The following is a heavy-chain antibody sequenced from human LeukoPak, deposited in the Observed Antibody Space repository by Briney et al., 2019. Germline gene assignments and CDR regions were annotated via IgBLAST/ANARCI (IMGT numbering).Heavy chain of an antibody. CDR1: GGSISSYY. CDR3: ARDRSVGVLPAPPFDF. J-gene: IGHJ4*02. V-gene: IGHV4-38-2*02. D-gene: IGHD6-6*01. CDR2: VFHSGNT. Sequence: SETLSLTCNVSGGSISSYYWGWIRQPPGKGLEWVGSVFHSGNTYYNPSLKSRLTISADTSKNQFSLTLTSVTAADTAVYYCARDRSVGVLPAPPFDFWGQGTLVTVSS.